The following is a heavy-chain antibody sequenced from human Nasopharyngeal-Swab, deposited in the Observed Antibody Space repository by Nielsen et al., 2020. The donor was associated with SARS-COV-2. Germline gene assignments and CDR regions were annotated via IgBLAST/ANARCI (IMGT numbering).Heavy chain of an antibody. CDR2: ISYDGSNK. J-gene: IGHJ6*02. CDR3: AKDKTGNYYYGMDV. V-gene: IGHV3-30*18. Sequence: VRQMPGKGLEWVAVISYDGSNKYYADSVKGRFTISRDNSKNTLYLQMNSLRAEDTAAYYCAKDKTGNYYYGMDVWGQGTTVTVSS. D-gene: IGHD6-13*01.